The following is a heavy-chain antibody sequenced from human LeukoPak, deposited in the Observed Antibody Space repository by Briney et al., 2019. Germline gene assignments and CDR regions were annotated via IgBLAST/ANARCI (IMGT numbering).Heavy chain of an antibody. D-gene: IGHD5-18*01. CDR1: GYSFTSYW. J-gene: IGHJ6*02. V-gene: IGHV5-51*01. CDR3: ARLDTAMAGYYYYYGMDV. CDR2: IYPGDSDT. Sequence: GESLKISCKGSGYSFTSYWIGWVRQMPGKGLEWMGIIYPGDSDTRYSPSFQGQVTISADKSISTAYLQWSSLKASDTAMYYCARLDTAMAGYYYYYGMDVWGQGTTVTVSS.